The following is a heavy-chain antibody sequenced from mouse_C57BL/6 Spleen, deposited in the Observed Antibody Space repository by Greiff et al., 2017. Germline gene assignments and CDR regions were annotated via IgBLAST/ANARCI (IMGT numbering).Heavy chain of an antibody. CDR3: TWGVYGSSFDY. J-gene: IGHJ2*01. Sequence: VQLKQSGAELVRPGASVKLSCTASGFNIKDYYMHWVKQRPEQGLEWIGRIDPEDGDTEYAPKFQGKATMTADTSSNTAYLQLSSLTSEDTAVYYCTWGVYGSSFDYWGQGTTLTVSS. CDR1: GFNIKDYY. D-gene: IGHD1-1*01. CDR2: IDPEDGDT. V-gene: IGHV14-1*01.